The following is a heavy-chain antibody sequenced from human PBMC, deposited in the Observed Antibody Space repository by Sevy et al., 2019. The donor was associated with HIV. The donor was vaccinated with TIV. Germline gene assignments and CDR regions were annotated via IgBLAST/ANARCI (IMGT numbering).Heavy chain of an antibody. J-gene: IGHJ6*02. D-gene: IGHD2-15*01. Sequence: ASVKVSCKASGYTFTGYYMHWVRQAPGQGLEWMGWINPNSGGTNYAQKFQGRVTMTRDTSISTAYMELSRLRSDDTAVYYCARKNKGSYCSGGSCYYYYYGMDVWGQRTTVTVSS. CDR2: INPNSGGT. CDR3: ARKNKGSYCSGGSCYYYYYGMDV. V-gene: IGHV1-2*02. CDR1: GYTFTGYY.